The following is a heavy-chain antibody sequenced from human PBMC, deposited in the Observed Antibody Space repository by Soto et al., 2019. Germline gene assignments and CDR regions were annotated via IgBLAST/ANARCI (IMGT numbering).Heavy chain of an antibody. CDR3: ARGEDIVATITSFDY. CDR2: INPNSGGT. D-gene: IGHD5-12*01. V-gene: IGHV1-2*02. CDR1: GYTFTGYY. J-gene: IGHJ4*02. Sequence: ASVKVSCKASGYTFTGYYMHWVRQAPGQGLEWMGWINPNSGGTNYAQKFQGRVTITADKSTSTAYMELSSLRSEDTAVYYCARGEDIVATITSFDYWGQGTLVTVSS.